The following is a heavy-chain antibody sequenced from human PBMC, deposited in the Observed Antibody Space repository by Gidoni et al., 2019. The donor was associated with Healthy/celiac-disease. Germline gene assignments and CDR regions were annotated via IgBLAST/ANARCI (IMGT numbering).Heavy chain of an antibody. Sequence: QVQLQESGPGLVKPSETLSLTCTVSGYSLSSVYYWGWIRQPPGKGLEWIGSFYHSGNTYYNPSLKSRVTISVDTSKNQFSLKLSSVTAADTAVYYCARVPTVTTTGYFDYWGQGTLVTVSS. J-gene: IGHJ4*02. CDR2: FYHSGNT. CDR3: ARVPTVTTTGYFDY. CDR1: GYSLSSVYY. V-gene: IGHV4-38-2*02. D-gene: IGHD4-17*01.